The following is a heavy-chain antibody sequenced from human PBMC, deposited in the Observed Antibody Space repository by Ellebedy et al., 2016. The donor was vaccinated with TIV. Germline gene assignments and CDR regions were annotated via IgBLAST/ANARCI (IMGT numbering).Heavy chain of an antibody. CDR2: ISAYNGNT. CDR3: ARDSGRIPGIAAAVHTDYYYYMDV. Sequence: ASVKVSCXASGYTFTSYGISWVRQAPGQGLEWMGWISAYNGNTNYAQKLQGRVTMTTDTSTSTAYMELRSLRSDDTAVYYCARDSGRIPGIAAAVHTDYYYYMDVWGKGTTVTVSS. D-gene: IGHD6-25*01. CDR1: GYTFTSYG. V-gene: IGHV1-18*01. J-gene: IGHJ6*03.